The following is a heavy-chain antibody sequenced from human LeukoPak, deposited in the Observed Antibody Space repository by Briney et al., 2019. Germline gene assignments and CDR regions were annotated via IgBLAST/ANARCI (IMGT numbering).Heavy chain of an antibody. Sequence: SETLSLTCTVSGGSISSSSYYWGWIRQPPGKGLEWIGSIYYSGSTYYNPSLKSRVTISVDTSKNQFSLKLSSVTAADTAVYYCARGSYSSGWYTRNGYYFDYWGQGTLVTVSS. V-gene: IGHV4-39*01. CDR1: GGSISSSSYY. CDR3: ARGSYSSGWYTRNGYYFDY. J-gene: IGHJ4*02. D-gene: IGHD6-19*01. CDR2: IYYSGST.